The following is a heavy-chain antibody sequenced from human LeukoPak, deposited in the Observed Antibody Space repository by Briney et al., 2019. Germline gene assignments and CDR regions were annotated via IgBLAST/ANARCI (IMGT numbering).Heavy chain of an antibody. D-gene: IGHD6-19*01. CDR1: GFTFSSYA. J-gene: IGHJ4*02. Sequence: PGGSLRLSCAASGFTFSSYAMHWVRQAPGKGLDWVAVISYDGNNKYYADSVKGRFTISRDNSKNTLYLQMNSLRAEDTAVYYCARPTSSFSSGWYNPYFDYWGQGTLVTVSS. CDR2: ISYDGNNK. V-gene: IGHV3-30*04. CDR3: ARPTSSFSSGWYNPYFDY.